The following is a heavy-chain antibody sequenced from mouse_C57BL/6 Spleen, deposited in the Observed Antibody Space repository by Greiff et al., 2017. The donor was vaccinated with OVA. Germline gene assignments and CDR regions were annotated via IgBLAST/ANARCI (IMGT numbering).Heavy chain of an antibody. CDR2: ISSGGSYT. Sequence: EVKLMESGGDLVKPGGSLKLSCAASGFTFSSYGMSWVRQTPDKRLEWVATISSGGSYTYYPDSVKGRFTISRDNAKNTLYLQMSSLKSEDTAMYYCARHPHYYGSSHWYFDVWGTGTTVTVSS. J-gene: IGHJ1*03. CDR3: ARHPHYYGSSHWYFDV. V-gene: IGHV5-6*01. D-gene: IGHD1-1*01. CDR1: GFTFSSYG.